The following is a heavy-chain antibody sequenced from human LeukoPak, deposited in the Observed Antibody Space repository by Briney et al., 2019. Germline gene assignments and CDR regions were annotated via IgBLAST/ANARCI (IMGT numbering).Heavy chain of an antibody. CDR1: GFTFSDYA. CDR2: ISSSSSTI. Sequence: GGSLRLSCAASGFTFSDYAMSWVRQAPGKGLEWVSYISSSSSTIYYADSVKGRFTISRDNAKNSLYLQMNSLRAEDTAVYYCARGSYYMDVWGKGTTVTVSS. V-gene: IGHV3-48*01. J-gene: IGHJ6*03. CDR3: ARGSYYMDV.